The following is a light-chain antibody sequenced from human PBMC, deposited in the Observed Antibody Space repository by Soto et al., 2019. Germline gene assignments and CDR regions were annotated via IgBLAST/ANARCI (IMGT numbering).Light chain of an antibody. CDR1: NIGAYS. J-gene: IGLJ1*01. V-gene: IGLV3-21*02. CDR3: QVWDSDSDPSYV. CDR2: DDT. Sequence: SYELTQPPSVSVAPGQTARITCGGNNIGAYSVYWYQQKPGQAPVLVVYDDTNRPSGIPGRFSGFNSGNTATLTISSVEAGDEAAYYCQVWDSDSDPSYVFGGGTKLTVL.